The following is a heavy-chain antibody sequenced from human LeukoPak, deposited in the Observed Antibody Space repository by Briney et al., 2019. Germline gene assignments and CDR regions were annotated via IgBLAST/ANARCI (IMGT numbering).Heavy chain of an antibody. CDR3: AREGDSSGLFDY. J-gene: IGHJ4*02. Sequence: GGSLRLSCAASGFTFSSYGMHWVRQAPGKGLEWVAVIWYDGSNKYHADSVKGRFTISRDNSKNTLYLQMNSLRAEDTAVYYCAREGDSSGLFDYWGQGTLVTVSS. V-gene: IGHV3-33*08. D-gene: IGHD3-22*01. CDR1: GFTFSSYG. CDR2: IWYDGSNK.